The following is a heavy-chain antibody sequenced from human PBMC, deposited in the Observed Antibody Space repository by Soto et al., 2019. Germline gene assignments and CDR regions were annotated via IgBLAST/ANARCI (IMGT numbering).Heavy chain of an antibody. V-gene: IGHV1-69*13. CDR2: IIPIFGTA. CDR3: ARNVAMATKGYFDY. CDR1: GGTFSSYA. D-gene: IGHD1-1*01. Sequence: SVKVSCKASGGTFSSYAISWVRQAPGQGLEWMGGIIPIFGTANYAQKFQGRATITADESTSTAYMELSSLRSEDTAVYYCARNVAMATKGYFDYWGQGTLVTVSS. J-gene: IGHJ4*02.